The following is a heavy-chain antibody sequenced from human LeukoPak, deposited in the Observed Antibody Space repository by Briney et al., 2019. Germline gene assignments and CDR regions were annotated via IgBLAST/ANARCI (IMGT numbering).Heavy chain of an antibody. CDR1: DYSISSGYY. CDR2: IFRTGST. V-gene: IGHV4-38-2*02. CDR3: ARRSPSSGAFDI. J-gene: IGHJ3*02. Sequence: SETLSLTCTVSDYSISSGYYWGWIRQPPGKGLEWIGSIFRTGSTYYNPSLKSRVTISVDTSKNQFSLKLSSVTAADTAVYYCARRSPSSGAFDIWGQGTMVTVSS. D-gene: IGHD6-6*01.